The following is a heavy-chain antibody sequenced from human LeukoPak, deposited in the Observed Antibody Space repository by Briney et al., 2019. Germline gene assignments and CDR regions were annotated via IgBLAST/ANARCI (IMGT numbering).Heavy chain of an antibody. CDR3: SFNNNFKY. D-gene: IGHD1/OR15-1a*01. CDR1: GHSFSGQW. CDR2: IKYDGSEK. V-gene: IGHV3-7*01. J-gene: IGHJ4*02. Sequence: GGSLRLSCTASGHSFSGQWMNWVRQSRGQGLEWVANIKYDGSEKYYVDYVKGRFTISREDAKNSLSLQMDSVRPEDRAVYYCSFNNNFKYWGQGTLVIISS.